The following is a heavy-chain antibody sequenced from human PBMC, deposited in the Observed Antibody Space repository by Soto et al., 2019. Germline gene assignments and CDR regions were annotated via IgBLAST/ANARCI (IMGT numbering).Heavy chain of an antibody. CDR1: GFTFSSYG. D-gene: IGHD1-26*01. V-gene: IGHV3-30*18. CDR3: AKGSYSGRYSDFDY. J-gene: IGHJ4*02. CDR2: ISYDGSNK. Sequence: PGGSLRLSCAASGFTFSSYGMFWVHQAPGRGLEWVAFISYDGSNKCSDSVKGRFTISRDNSKNTLYLQMNSLRTEDTAVYYCAKGSYSGRYSDFDYWGQGTLVTVSS.